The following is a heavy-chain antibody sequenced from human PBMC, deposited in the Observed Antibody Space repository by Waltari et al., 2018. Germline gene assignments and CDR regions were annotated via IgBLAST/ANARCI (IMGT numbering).Heavy chain of an antibody. CDR1: GGSFSGYH. V-gene: IGHV4-34*01. CDR2: INHSGST. D-gene: IGHD3-16*01. Sequence: QVQLQQWGAGLLKPSETLSLTCAVYGGSFSGYHWSWIRQPPGKGLEWIGEINHSGSTNYNPSLKSRGTISGDTSKNQFSLKRSSVTAADTAVYYCAIRSGGAFDYWGQGTLVTVAS. J-gene: IGHJ4*02. CDR3: AIRSGGAFDY.